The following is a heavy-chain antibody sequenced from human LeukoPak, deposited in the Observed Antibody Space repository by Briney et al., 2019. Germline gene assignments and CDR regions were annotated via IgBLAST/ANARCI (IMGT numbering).Heavy chain of an antibody. CDR2: ISSSSSTI. V-gene: IGHV3-48*04. CDR1: GFTFSSYS. D-gene: IGHD3-3*01. J-gene: IGHJ5*02. CDR3: AKDGQISYDFWSGRPNWFDP. Sequence: PGGSLRLSCAASGFTFSSYSMNWDRQAPGKGLEWVSYISSSSSTIYYADSVKGRFTISRDNAKNSLYLQMNSLRAEDTAVYYCAKDGQISYDFWSGRPNWFDPWGQGTLVTVSS.